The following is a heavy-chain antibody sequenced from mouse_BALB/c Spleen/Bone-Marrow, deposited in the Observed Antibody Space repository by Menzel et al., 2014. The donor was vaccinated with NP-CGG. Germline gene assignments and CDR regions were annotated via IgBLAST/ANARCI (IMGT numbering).Heavy chain of an antibody. CDR2: ISRGGSYT. D-gene: IGHD2-3*01. J-gene: IGHJ4*01. Sequence: EVQGVESGGGLVKPGGSLKLSCAASGFTFSSYTMSWVRQTPEKRLEWVATISRGGSYTYYPDSVKGRFTISRDSAKNTLYLQMSSLKSGDTAMYYCTRDLYDGYSYYAMDYWGQGTSVTVSS. CDR1: GFTFSSYT. V-gene: IGHV5-6-4*01. CDR3: TRDLYDGYSYYAMDY.